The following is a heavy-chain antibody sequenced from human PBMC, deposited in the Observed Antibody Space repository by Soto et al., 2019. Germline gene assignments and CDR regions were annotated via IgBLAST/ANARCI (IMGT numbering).Heavy chain of an antibody. J-gene: IGHJ4*02. D-gene: IGHD3-3*01. CDR1: GFTFSSYG. CDR3: AKGGYDFWSGSPPDY. V-gene: IGHV3-30*18. CDR2: ISYDGSNK. Sequence: GGSLRLSCAASGFTFSSYGMHWVRQAPGKGLEWVAVISYDGSNKYYADSVKGRFTISRDNSKNTLYLQMNSLRAEDTAVYYCAKGGYDFWSGSPPDYWGQGTLVTVSS.